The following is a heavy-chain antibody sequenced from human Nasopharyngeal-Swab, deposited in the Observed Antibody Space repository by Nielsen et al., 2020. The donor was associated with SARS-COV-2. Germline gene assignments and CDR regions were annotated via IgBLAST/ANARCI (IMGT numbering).Heavy chain of an antibody. CDR1: GFTFSSYA. D-gene: IGHD2-21*02. CDR2: ISSSSSTI. Sequence: GGSLRLSCAASGFTFSSYAMNWVRQAPGKGLEWVSYISSSSSTIYYADSVKGRFTISRDNAKNSLYLQMNSLRAEDTAVYYCARDSHYGMDVWGQGTTVTVSS. V-gene: IGHV3-48*01. CDR3: ARDSHYGMDV. J-gene: IGHJ6*02.